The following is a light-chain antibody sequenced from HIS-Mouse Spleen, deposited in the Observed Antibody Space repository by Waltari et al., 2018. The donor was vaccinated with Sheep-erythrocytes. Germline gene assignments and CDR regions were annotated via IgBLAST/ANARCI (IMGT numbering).Light chain of an antibody. V-gene: IGLV2-11*01. J-gene: IGLJ3*02. CDR2: DVS. CDR1: GSHVGVYNY. CDR3: CSYAGSYTWV. Sequence: QSALTQPPPVSGSPGQSVTISCTGPGSHVGVYNYSPWYQQHPGKAPKLMIYDVSKRPSGVPDRFSGSKSGNTASLTISGLQAEDEADYYCCSYAGSYTWVFGGGTKLTVL.